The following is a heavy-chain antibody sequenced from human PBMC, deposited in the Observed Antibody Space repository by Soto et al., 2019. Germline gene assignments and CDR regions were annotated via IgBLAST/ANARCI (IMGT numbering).Heavy chain of an antibody. CDR1: GGTFTKYA. V-gene: IGHV1-69*01. D-gene: IGHD6-19*01. CDR2: IVPLPGTT. J-gene: IGHJ3*01. Sequence: QVQLVQSGAAVRKPGSSVKVSCKASGGTFTKYAITWVRQAPRQGLEWMGGIVPLPGTTNYAQEFRGRVTVSAAESTSTAYLELSSLRSEDTAVDSCASGVGGLGGSSGWPDYAFDVWGQGTMVIVSS. CDR3: ASGVGGLGGSSGWPDYAFDV.